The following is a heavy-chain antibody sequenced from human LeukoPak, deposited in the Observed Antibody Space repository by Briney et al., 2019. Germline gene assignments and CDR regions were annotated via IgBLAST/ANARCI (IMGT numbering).Heavy chain of an antibody. CDR1: GGTFSSYA. J-gene: IGHJ4*02. CDR2: INPSGNST. D-gene: IGHD3/OR15-3a*01. Sequence: ASVKVSCKASGGTFSSYAISWVRQAPGQGLEWMGIINPSGNSTSYAQKFQGRVTMTRDTSTSTVYMELSSLRSEDTAVYYCARDRGTGPQGWGQGTLVTVSS. V-gene: IGHV1-46*01. CDR3: ARDRGTGPQG.